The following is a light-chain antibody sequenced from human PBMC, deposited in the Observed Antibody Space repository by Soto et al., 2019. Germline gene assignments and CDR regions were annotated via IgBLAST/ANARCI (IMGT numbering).Light chain of an antibody. Sequence: DIQMTQSPSTLPASLGDTVTITFRASQSISSWLAWYQQKPGKAPKVLIYDASSLESGVPSRFSGSGSGTEFILTINSLQPDDFATYCCQHYGGMWAFGQGTKVDIK. CDR1: QSISSW. J-gene: IGKJ1*01. V-gene: IGKV1-5*01. CDR2: DAS. CDR3: QHYGGMWA.